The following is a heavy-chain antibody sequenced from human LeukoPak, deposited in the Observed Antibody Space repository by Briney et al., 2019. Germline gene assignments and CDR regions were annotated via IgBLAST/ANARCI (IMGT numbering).Heavy chain of an antibody. CDR3: TLHYYDSSGYFDY. CDR1: GGTFSSYT. D-gene: IGHD3-22*01. J-gene: IGHJ4*02. Sequence: GASVKVSCKASGGTFSSYTISWVRQAPGQGLEWMGRIIPILGIANYAQKFQGRVTITADKSTSTAYMELSSPRSEDTAVYYCTLHYYDSSGYFDYWGQGTLVTVSS. CDR2: IIPILGIA. V-gene: IGHV1-69*02.